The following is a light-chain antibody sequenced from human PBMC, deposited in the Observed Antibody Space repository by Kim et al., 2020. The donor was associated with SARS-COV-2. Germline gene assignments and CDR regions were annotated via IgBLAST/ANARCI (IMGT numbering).Light chain of an antibody. CDR1: INNVGDQG. CDR2: RNN. J-gene: IGLJ3*02. Sequence: QAGLTQPPSVSKGLRQTATLTCTGNINNVGDQGAAWLQQHQGHPPKLLSYRNNNRPSGISERLSASRSGNTASLTITGLQPEDEADYYCSAWDSSLTTWVLSGGTQLTVL. V-gene: IGLV10-54*01. CDR3: SAWDSSLTTWV.